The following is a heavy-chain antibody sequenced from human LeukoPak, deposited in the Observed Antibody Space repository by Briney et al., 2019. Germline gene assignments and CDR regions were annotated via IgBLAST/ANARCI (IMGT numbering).Heavy chain of an antibody. Sequence: PSQTLSLTSTVSGGSISSGSYYWSWIRQPAGKGLEWIGRIYTSGSTNYNPSLKSRVTISVDTSKNQFSLKLSSVTAADTAVYYCARIYGDPVYYYGMDVWGQGTTVTVSS. V-gene: IGHV4-61*02. CDR1: GGSISSGSYY. D-gene: IGHD4-17*01. J-gene: IGHJ6*02. CDR3: ARIYGDPVYYYGMDV. CDR2: IYTSGST.